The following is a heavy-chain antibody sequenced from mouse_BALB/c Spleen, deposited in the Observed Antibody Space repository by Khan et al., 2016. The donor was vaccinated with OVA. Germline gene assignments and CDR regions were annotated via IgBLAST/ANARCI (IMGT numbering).Heavy chain of an antibody. J-gene: IGHJ1*01. CDR3: ARYYGNYGWYFDV. CDR2: IWAGGST. V-gene: IGHV2-9*02. Sequence: VELVESGPGLVAPSQSLSITCTVSGFSLATYGVHWVRQPPGKGLEWLGVIWAGGSTNYTSALMSRLSISKDNSKSQVFLKMNSLQTDDTAMYYCARYYGNYGWYFDVWGAGTTVTVSS. D-gene: IGHD2-1*01. CDR1: GFSLATYG.